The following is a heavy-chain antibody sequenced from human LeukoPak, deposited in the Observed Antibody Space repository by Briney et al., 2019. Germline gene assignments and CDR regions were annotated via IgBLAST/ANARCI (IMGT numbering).Heavy chain of an antibody. CDR2: IYYSGNT. CDR3: ARLSGWYDAFDI. Sequence: SETLSLTCTVSGGSISSTRYYWGWIRQPPGKGLEWIGSIYYSGNTYYNPSLKSRVTMSVDTSKNQFSLKLSSVTAADTAVYYCARLSGWYDAFDIWGQGTMVTVSS. D-gene: IGHD6-19*01. CDR1: GGSISSTRYY. V-gene: IGHV4-39*01. J-gene: IGHJ3*02.